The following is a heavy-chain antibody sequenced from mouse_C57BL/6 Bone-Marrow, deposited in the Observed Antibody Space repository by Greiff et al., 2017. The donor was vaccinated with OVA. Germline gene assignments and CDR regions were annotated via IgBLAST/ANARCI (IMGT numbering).Heavy chain of an antibody. V-gene: IGHV5-6*02. D-gene: IGHD2-5*01. J-gene: IGHJ4*01. CDR3: ARRSNYCYAMDY. Sequence: EVMLVESGGDLVKPGGSLKLSCAASGFTFSSYGMSWVRQTPDKRLEWVATISSGGSYTYYPDSVKGRFTISRDNAKNTLYLQMSSLKSEDTAMYYCARRSNYCYAMDYWGQGTSVTVSS. CDR1: GFTFSSYG. CDR2: ISSGGSYT.